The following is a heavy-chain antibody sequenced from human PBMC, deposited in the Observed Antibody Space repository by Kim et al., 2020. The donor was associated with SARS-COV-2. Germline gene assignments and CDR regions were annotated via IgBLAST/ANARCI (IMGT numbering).Heavy chain of an antibody. V-gene: IGHV3-23*01. J-gene: IGHJ4*02. D-gene: IGHD1-26*01. Sequence: ADSRKGRFTISKDNSKNTLYLQMNSLRAEDTAVYYCASSADSGSYSKLDYWGQGTLVTVSS. CDR3: ASSADSGSYSKLDY.